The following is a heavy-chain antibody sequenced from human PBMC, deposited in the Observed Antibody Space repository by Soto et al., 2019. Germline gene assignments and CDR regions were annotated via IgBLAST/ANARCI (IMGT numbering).Heavy chain of an antibody. V-gene: IGHV3-30-3*01. CDR3: ARDIGVGGTSGIPDS. J-gene: IGHJ4*02. Sequence: QVHLVESGGDVVQPGRSLRLSCAASGFTFTSHAMHWVRQTPGEGLAWVAIISDYGTRKFYADSVQGRFSISRDNARNTLYLQMNSLTIEDTGIFYCARDIGVGGTSGIPDSWGQGTLVTVSS. CDR1: GFTFTSHA. D-gene: IGHD1-1*01. CDR2: ISDYGTRK.